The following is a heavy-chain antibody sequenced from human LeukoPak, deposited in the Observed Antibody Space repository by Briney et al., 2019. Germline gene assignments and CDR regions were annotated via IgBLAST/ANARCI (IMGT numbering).Heavy chain of an antibody. D-gene: IGHD6-13*01. Sequence: PSETLSLTCTVSGGSISSYYWSWIRQPPGKGLEWIGYIYYSGSTYYNPSLKSRVTISVDTSKNQFSLKLSSVTAADTAVYYCARGIAAADHFDYWGQGTLVTVSS. V-gene: IGHV4-59*12. CDR2: IYYSGST. J-gene: IGHJ4*02. CDR1: GGSISSYY. CDR3: ARGIAAADHFDY.